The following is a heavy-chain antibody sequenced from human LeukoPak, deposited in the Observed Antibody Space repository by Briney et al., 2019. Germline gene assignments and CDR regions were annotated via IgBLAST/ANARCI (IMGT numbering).Heavy chain of an antibody. Sequence: GASVKVSCKASGYTFTSYAMHWVRQAPGQRLEWMGWINAGNGNTKYSRKFQGRVTITRDTSASTAYMELSSLRSEDTAVYYCARSNLRSVPNWFDPWGQGTLVTVSS. CDR3: ARSNLRSVPNWFDP. CDR1: GYTFTSYA. V-gene: IGHV1-3*01. D-gene: IGHD5-24*01. J-gene: IGHJ5*02. CDR2: INAGNGNT.